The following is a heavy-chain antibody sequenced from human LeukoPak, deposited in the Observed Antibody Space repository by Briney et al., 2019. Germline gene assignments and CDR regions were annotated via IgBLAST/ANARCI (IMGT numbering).Heavy chain of an antibody. Sequence: GGSLRPSCAASGFTFRDYWMSWVRQAPGKGPEWVANIKQDGSEAYYVDSVKGRFTISRDNAKNSLNLQMNSLRAEDTAVYYCARWAGVTDYWGQGTLVTVSS. CDR1: GFTFRDYW. J-gene: IGHJ4*02. CDR2: IKQDGSEA. D-gene: IGHD5-18*01. CDR3: ARWAGVTDY. V-gene: IGHV3-7*01.